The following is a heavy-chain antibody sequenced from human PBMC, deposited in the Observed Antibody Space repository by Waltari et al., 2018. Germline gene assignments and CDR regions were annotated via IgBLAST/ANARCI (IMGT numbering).Heavy chain of an antibody. Sequence: EVQLVETGGALIHPGRSLRLSCAASEFIVRNNYMAWVRQAPGKGLEWVSVIYAGGGSDSADSVRGRFTISRDNSKNTLYLEMNALRPDDTAVYYCATLGAYLGAFEVWGRGTMVTVSS. CDR1: EFIVRNNY. D-gene: IGHD3-16*01. V-gene: IGHV3-53*02. CDR3: ATLGAYLGAFEV. J-gene: IGHJ3*01. CDR2: IYAGGGS.